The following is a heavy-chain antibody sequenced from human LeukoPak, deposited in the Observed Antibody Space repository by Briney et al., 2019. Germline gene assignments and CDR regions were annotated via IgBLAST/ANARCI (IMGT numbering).Heavy chain of an antibody. V-gene: IGHV4-34*01. J-gene: IGHJ5*02. CDR3: ARLWGYGSGSHHGP. D-gene: IGHD3-10*01. Sequence: SETPSLTCAVYGGSFSGSYWSSIRQPAGKGLEGFGEINHSGSTNYNPSLKSRVTISVDTSKNQFSLKLSSVTAADTAVYYCARLWGYGSGSHHGPWGQGTLVTVSS. CDR1: GGSFSGSY. CDR2: INHSGST.